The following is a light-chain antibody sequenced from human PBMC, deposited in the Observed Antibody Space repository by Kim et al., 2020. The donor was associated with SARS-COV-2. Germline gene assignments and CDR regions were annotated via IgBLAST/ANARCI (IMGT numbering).Light chain of an antibody. J-gene: IGLJ3*02. Sequence: GHRVTISGAGSCPKLGSNTISWFQLLPGTAPKVLIHTDNQRPSGVPDRFSASKSGTSASLAISGLLSEDEADYYCATWDDSLNAWVFGGGTQLTVL. V-gene: IGLV1-44*01. CDR3: ATWDDSLNAWV. CDR1: CPKLGSNT. CDR2: TDN.